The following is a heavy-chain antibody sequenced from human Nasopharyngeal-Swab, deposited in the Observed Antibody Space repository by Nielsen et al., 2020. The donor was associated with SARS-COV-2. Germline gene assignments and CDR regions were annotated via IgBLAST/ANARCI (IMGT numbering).Heavy chain of an antibody. J-gene: IGHJ4*02. V-gene: IGHV1-3*01. CDR2: INAGNGNT. CDR1: GYTITSYA. D-gene: IGHD3-22*01. Sequence: ASVKVSCKASGYTITSYAMHWARQAPGQRLEWMGWINAGNGNTKYSQKFQGRVTITRDTSASTAYMELSSLRSEDTAVYYCARSTYYYDSSDYSFDYWGQGTLVTVSS. CDR3: ARSTYYYDSSDYSFDY.